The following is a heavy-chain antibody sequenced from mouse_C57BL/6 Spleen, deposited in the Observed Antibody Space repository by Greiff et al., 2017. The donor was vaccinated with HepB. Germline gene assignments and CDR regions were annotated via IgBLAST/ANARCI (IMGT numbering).Heavy chain of an antibody. V-gene: IGHV5-9-1*02. D-gene: IGHD2-3*01. J-gene: IGHJ3*01. Sequence: EVQLVESGEGLVKPGGSLKLSCAASGFTFSSYAMSWVRQTPEKRLEWVAYISSGGDYIYYADTVKGRFTISRDNARNTLYLQMSSLKSEDTAMYYYTRDDGYSAWFADWGQGTLVTVSA. CDR1: GFTFSSYA. CDR2: ISSGGDYI. CDR3: TRDDGYSAWFAD.